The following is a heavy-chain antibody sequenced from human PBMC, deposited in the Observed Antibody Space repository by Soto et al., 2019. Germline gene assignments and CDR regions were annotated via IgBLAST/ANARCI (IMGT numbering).Heavy chain of an antibody. V-gene: IGHV1-24*01. CDR3: ATAYDSGSYYEGFDI. D-gene: IGHD1-26*01. CDR1: GYTLTELS. J-gene: IGHJ3*02. CDR2: FDPEDGET. Sequence: ASVKVSCKXSGYTLTELSMHWVRQAPGKGLEWMGGFDPEDGETIYAQKFQGRVTMTEDTSTDTAYMELSSLRSEDTAVHYCATAYDSGSYYEGFDIWGQGTMVTVSS.